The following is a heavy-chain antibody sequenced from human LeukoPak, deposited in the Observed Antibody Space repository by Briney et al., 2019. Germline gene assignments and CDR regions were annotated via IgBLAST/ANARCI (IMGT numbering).Heavy chain of an antibody. CDR2: ISYDGSNK. CDR1: GFTFSSYG. Sequence: GRSLRLSCAASGFTFSSYGMHWVCQAPGKGLEWVAVISYDGSNKYYADSVKGRFTISRDNSKNTLYLQMNSLRAEDTAVYYCAKDRTRGGYCSSTSCLVDYWGQGTLVTISS. CDR3: AKDRTRGGYCSSTSCLVDY. J-gene: IGHJ4*02. V-gene: IGHV3-30*18. D-gene: IGHD2-2*01.